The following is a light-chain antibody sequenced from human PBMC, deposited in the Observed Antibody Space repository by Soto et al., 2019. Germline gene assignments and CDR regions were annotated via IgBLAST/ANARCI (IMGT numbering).Light chain of an antibody. Sequence: DIQMAQSPSSVSASVGARVTITCRASQGVSSWLAWYQQKPGKAPNLLIYAAFSLQSGVPSRFSGSGSGTDFTLTISSLQPEDFATYYGQQTNSFPWTFGQGTKVELK. CDR1: QGVSSW. J-gene: IGKJ1*01. CDR3: QQTNSFPWT. CDR2: AAF. V-gene: IGKV1-12*02.